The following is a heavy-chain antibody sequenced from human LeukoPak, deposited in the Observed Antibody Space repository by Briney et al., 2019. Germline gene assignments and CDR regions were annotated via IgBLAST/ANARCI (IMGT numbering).Heavy chain of an antibody. Sequence: GGSLRLSCAASGFTLSDYYMSWIRQAPGKGLEWVLYISYSGSTIFYADSVKGRFAISRDNAKNSLYLQMNSLRVEDTAVYYCARDPGSHNSSGWYDYWGQGTLVTVSS. J-gene: IGHJ4*02. CDR3: ARDPGSHNSSGWYDY. V-gene: IGHV3-11*01. CDR1: GFTLSDYY. CDR2: ISYSGSTI. D-gene: IGHD6-19*01.